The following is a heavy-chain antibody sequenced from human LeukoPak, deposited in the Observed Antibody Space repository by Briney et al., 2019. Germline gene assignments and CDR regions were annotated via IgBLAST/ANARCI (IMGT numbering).Heavy chain of an antibody. Sequence: SETLSLTCTVYGGSFSHNYWNWIRQPPGKGLEWIGEIHPSGTTTYNPSLESRVSISVDTPNNQFSLTVTSVTAADTAIYYCARGVDSAKVGYSGRGTLVTVSS. D-gene: IGHD3-3*01. J-gene: IGHJ4*02. V-gene: IGHV4-34*01. CDR1: GGSFSHNY. CDR2: IHPSGTT. CDR3: ARGVDSAKVGY.